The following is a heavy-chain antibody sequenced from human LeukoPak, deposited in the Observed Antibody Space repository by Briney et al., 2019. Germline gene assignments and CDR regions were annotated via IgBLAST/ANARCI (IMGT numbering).Heavy chain of an antibody. CDR1: GYTFTSYY. V-gene: IGHV1-46*01. Sequence: ASVKVSCKASGYTFTSYYMHWLRQAPGQGLEWMGIINPSGGSTSYAQKFQGRVTMTRDTSTSTVYMELSSLRSEDTAVYYCARSPPSGDILTGYLTHNWFDPWGQGTLVTVSS. D-gene: IGHD3-9*01. CDR3: ARSPPSGDILTGYLTHNWFDP. CDR2: INPSGGST. J-gene: IGHJ5*02.